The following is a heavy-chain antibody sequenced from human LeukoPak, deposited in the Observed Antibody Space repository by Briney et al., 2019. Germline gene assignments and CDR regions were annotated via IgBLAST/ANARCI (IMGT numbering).Heavy chain of an antibody. V-gene: IGHV4-4*02. D-gene: IGHD3-16*02. CDR3: ARGSYDYVWGSYRPYPYFDY. CDR1: GGSISSSNW. CDR2: IYHSGST. Sequence: SSETLSLTCAVSGGSISSSNWWSWVRPPPGKGLEWIGEIYHSGSTNYNPSLKSRVTISVDKSKNQFSLKLSPVTAADTAVYYCARGSYDYVWGSYRPYPYFDYWGQGTLVTVSS. J-gene: IGHJ4*02.